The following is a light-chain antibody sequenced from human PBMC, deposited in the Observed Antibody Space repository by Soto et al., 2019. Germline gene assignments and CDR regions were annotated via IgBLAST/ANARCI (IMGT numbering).Light chain of an antibody. CDR2: WAS. Sequence: DIVLTQSPDSVAVSLGERATINCKSSQSVLFSINQKNYLARYHQKPGQPPKLLIYWASIRESGVPTRFSGSGSGTNFTLTISSLQAEDAAVYYCQQYYTTPPTFGLGTKVEVK. CDR3: QQYYTTPPT. CDR1: QSVLFSINQKNY. J-gene: IGKJ1*01. V-gene: IGKV4-1*01.